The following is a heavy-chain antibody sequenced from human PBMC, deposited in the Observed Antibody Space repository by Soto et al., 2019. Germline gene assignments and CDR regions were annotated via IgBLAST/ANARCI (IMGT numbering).Heavy chain of an antibody. Sequence: SETPSLTCTVSGGSVSSGDYYWSWIRQPPGKGLEWIGYIYYSGSTYYNPSLKSRVTISVDTSKNQFSLKLSSVTAADTAVYYCARAPELNCGGDCYVFDYWGQGTLVTVSS. CDR2: IYYSGST. CDR3: ARAPELNCGGDCYVFDY. J-gene: IGHJ4*02. V-gene: IGHV4-30-4*01. CDR1: GGSVSSGDYY. D-gene: IGHD2-21*02.